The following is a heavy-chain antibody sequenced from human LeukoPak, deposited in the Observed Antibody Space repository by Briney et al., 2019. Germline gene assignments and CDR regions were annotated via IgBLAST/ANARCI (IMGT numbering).Heavy chain of an antibody. D-gene: IGHD6-19*01. CDR3: AKDQGYSSGWFGGDFDY. J-gene: IGHJ4*02. V-gene: IGHV3-21*04. CDR2: ISSSSYI. Sequence: GGSLRLSCAASGFTFSSYSMNWVRQAPGKGLEWVSSISSSSYIYYADSVKGRFTISRDNSKNTLYLQMNSLRAEDTAVYYCAKDQGYSSGWFGGDFDYWGQGTLVTVSS. CDR1: GFTFSSYS.